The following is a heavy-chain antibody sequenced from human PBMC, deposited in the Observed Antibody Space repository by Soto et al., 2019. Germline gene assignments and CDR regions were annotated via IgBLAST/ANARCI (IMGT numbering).Heavy chain of an antibody. Sequence: PVGSLRLSCAASGFTFSSYGMHWVRQAPGKGLEWVAVIWYDGSNKYYADSVKGRFTISRDNSKNTLYLQMNSLRAEDTAVYYCARGPRYLYSSSWSGYYYYGMDVWGQGTTVTVSS. CDR2: IWYDGSNK. CDR3: ARGPRYLYSSSWSGYYYYGMDV. V-gene: IGHV3-33*01. D-gene: IGHD6-13*01. CDR1: GFTFSSYG. J-gene: IGHJ6*02.